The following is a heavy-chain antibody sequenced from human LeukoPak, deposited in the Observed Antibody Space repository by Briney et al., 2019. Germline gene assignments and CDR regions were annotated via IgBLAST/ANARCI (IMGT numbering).Heavy chain of an antibody. D-gene: IGHD1-26*01. CDR2: IYTTGTT. CDR3: ARQGYTASYYFLDY. CDR1: GGSIRSYY. J-gene: IGHJ4*02. V-gene: IGHV4-4*07. Sequence: PSETLSLTCTVSGGSIRSYYWGWVRQPAGKGLEWIGRIYTTGTTDYNPSLKTRLTISIDTSKNQFPLRLTSVIAADTAVYYCARQGYTASYYFLDYWSQGTLVTVSS.